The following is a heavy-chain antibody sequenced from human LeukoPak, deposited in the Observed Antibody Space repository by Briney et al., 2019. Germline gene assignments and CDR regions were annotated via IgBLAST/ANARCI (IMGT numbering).Heavy chain of an antibody. Sequence: GGSLRLSCAASGITFSGSTIHWVRQASGKGLEWVGSIRNKANSYTTTFAASVKGRFTISRDDSKNTAYLQMNSLKTEDTAVYYCTRTIEGYVMDVWGQGTTVTVSS. CDR3: TRTIEGYVMDV. CDR1: GITFSGST. V-gene: IGHV3-73*01. J-gene: IGHJ6*02. CDR2: IRNKANSYTT. D-gene: IGHD3-3*01.